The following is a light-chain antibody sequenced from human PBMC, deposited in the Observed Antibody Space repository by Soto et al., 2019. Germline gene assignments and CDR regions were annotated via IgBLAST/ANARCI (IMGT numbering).Light chain of an antibody. V-gene: IGKV3-15*01. CDR1: QSISTN. J-gene: IGKJ4*01. Sequence: EIVMTQSPATLSVSPGERATLSCRASQSISTNLAWYQQKPGQAPRLLIFGASTRAAGIPVRFSGSGSGTEFTRTISSLQSEDFAVYHGQHYNAQPLTFGGGTKVEIK. CDR3: QHYNAQPLT. CDR2: GAS.